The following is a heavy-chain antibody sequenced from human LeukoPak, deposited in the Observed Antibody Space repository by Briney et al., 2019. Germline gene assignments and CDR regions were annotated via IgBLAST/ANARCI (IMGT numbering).Heavy chain of an antibody. D-gene: IGHD6-6*01. Sequence: ASEKVSCKVSGYTLTELSMHWVRQAPGKGLEWMGGFDPEDGETIYAQKFQGRVTMTEDTSTDTAYMELSSLRSEDTAVYYCATVPYSSSSGAFDYWGQGTLVTVSS. CDR1: GYTLTELS. J-gene: IGHJ4*02. V-gene: IGHV1-24*01. CDR3: ATVPYSSSSGAFDY. CDR2: FDPEDGET.